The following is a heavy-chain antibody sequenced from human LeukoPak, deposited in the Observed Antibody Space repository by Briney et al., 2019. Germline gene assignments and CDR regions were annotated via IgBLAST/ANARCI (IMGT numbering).Heavy chain of an antibody. CDR2: IGYSVSTI. CDR3: ARDLAYGFDY. J-gene: IGHJ4*02. CDR1: GFTFSSYT. Sequence: GGSLRLSCAASGFTFSSYTMNWVRQAPGKGLEWVSYIGYSVSTIYYADSVKGRFTISRDNAKNSLYLQMNSLRDKDTAVYYCARDLAYGFDYWGQGTLVTVSS. D-gene: IGHD3-10*01. V-gene: IGHV3-48*02.